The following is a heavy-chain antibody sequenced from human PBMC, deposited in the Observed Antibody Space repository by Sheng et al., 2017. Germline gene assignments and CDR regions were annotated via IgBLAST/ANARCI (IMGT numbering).Heavy chain of an antibody. D-gene: IGHD3-22*01. CDR2: IWHDGSSQ. CDR3: ARDLWISGFKFFDS. V-gene: IGHV3-33*01. J-gene: IGHJ4*03. Sequence: QVQLVESGGGVVQPGRSLRLSCAASGFTFSTYGIHWVRQAPGKGLEWLTLIWHDGSSQYYAESVKGRFTVSRDNSQNTVYLQMNSLRAEDTAVYFCARDLWISGFKFFDSWGRG. CDR1: GFTFSTYG.